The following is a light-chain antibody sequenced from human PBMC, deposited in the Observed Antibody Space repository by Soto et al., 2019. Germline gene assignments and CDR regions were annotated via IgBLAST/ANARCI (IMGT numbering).Light chain of an antibody. Sequence: DIQMTQSPSTLSASVGDRVIITCRASQSISSWLAWYQQKPGKAPKLLIYKASTLESGVPSRFSGSGSGTDFTLTISSLQPDDFATYYCQQYDTYWTFGQGTRLEIK. CDR3: QQYDTYWT. CDR1: QSISSW. J-gene: IGKJ5*01. V-gene: IGKV1-5*03. CDR2: KAS.